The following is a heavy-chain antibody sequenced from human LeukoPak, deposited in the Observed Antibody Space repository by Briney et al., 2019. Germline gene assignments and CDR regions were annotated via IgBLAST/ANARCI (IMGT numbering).Heavy chain of an antibody. Sequence: SETLSLTCAVYGGSFSGYYWSWIRQPPGKGLEWIGEINHSGSTNYNPSLKSRVTISVDTSKNQFSLKLSSVTAADTAVYYCARVGTTVTTYYYYMDVWGKGTTVTVSS. CDR2: INHSGST. J-gene: IGHJ6*03. V-gene: IGHV4-34*01. D-gene: IGHD4-17*01. CDR1: GGSFSGYY. CDR3: ARVGTTVTTYYYYMDV.